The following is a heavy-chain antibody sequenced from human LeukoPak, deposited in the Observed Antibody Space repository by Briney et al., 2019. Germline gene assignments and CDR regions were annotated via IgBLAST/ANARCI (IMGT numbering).Heavy chain of an antibody. CDR1: GFTVSSDY. J-gene: IGHJ3*02. Sequence: PGGSLRLSCAASGFTVSSDYMSWGCQAPGKGLEWVSVIYSGGSTYYADSVKGRFTISRDNSKNTLYLQMNSLRAEDTALYDCARAGYYDSSGYYTDAFDIWGQGTMVTVSS. CDR3: ARAGYYDSSGYYTDAFDI. V-gene: IGHV3-53*05. D-gene: IGHD3-22*01. CDR2: IYSGGST.